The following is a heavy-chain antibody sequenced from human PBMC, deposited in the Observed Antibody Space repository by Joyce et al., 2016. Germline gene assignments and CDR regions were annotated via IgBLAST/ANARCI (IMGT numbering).Heavy chain of an antibody. J-gene: IGHJ4*02. V-gene: IGHV1-8*01. D-gene: IGHD7-27*01. CDR3: ARNKYGTGDFDF. CDR1: GYTFTNFD. Sequence: QVQLVQSGAEVKKPGASVKVSCKASGYTFTNFDINWVRQAPGQGLEWLGLMTPNRGNTGYAQNFQGRVTMTRDTSISTAYMELSSLRSEDTAVYFCARNKYGTGDFDFWGQGTPVTVSS. CDR2: MTPNRGNT.